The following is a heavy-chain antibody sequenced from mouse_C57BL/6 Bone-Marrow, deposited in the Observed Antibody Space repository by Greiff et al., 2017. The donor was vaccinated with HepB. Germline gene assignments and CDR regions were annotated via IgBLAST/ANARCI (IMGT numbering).Heavy chain of an antibody. CDR3: VRHSPNWYYFDY. D-gene: IGHD4-1*01. J-gene: IGHJ2*01. CDR1: GFSFNTYA. CDR2: IRSKSNNYAT. Sequence: EVMLVESGGGLVQPKGSLKLSCAASGFSFNTYAMNWVRQAPGKGLEWVARIRSKSNNYATYYADSVKDRFTISRDDSESMLYLQMNNLKTEDTAMYYCVRHSPNWYYFDYWGQGTTLTVSS. V-gene: IGHV10-1*01.